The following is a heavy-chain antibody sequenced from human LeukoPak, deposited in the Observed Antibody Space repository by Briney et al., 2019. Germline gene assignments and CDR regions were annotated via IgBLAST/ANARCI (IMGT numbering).Heavy chain of an antibody. CDR2: ISGSGGST. Sequence: GGSLRLSCAASGFTFSSYAISWVCQAPGKGLEWVSAISGSGGSTYYADSVKGRFTISRDNSKNTLYLQMNSLRAEDTAVYYCAKDSQRYFDWLSFSGDFDCWGQGTLVTVSS. CDR1: GFTFSSYA. J-gene: IGHJ4*02. D-gene: IGHD3-9*01. CDR3: AKDSQRYFDWLSFSGDFDC. V-gene: IGHV3-23*01.